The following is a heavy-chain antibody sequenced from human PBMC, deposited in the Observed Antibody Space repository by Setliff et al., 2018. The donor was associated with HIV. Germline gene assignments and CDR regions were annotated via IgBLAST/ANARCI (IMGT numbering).Heavy chain of an antibody. CDR3: AKNFYSSPWSPLDY. V-gene: IGHV3-74*01. Sequence: GGSLRLSCAASGFTFSSYWMHWVRQAPGKGLVWVSHINTDGGNKYYADSLKGRFTISRDNSKNTLFLQMNSLRTEDTAVYYCAKNFYSSPWSPLDYWGQGTLVTVSS. CDR1: GFTFSSYW. D-gene: IGHD6-19*01. CDR2: INTDGGNK. J-gene: IGHJ4*02.